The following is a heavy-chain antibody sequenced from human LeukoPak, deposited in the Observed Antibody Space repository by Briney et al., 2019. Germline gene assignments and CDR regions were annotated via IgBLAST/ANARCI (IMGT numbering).Heavy chain of an antibody. D-gene: IGHD3-10*01. CDR1: GFTFSSYA. CDR3: ARDSCYGSGRNTHQYYYYYYGMDV. V-gene: IGHV3-23*01. Sequence: GGSLRLSCAASGFTFSSYAMSWVRQAPGKGLEWVSAISGSGGSTYYADSVKGRFTISRDNAKNSLYLQMNSLRAEDTAVYYCARDSCYGSGRNTHQYYYYYYGMDVWGQGTTVTVSS. CDR2: ISGSGGST. J-gene: IGHJ6*02.